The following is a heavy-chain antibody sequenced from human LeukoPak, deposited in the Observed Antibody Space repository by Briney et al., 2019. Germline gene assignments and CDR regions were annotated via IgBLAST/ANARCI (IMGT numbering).Heavy chain of an antibody. CDR2: IYYSRST. CDR3: ARTPGIAAADNWFDP. CDR1: GGSISSYY. V-gene: IGHV4-59*08. J-gene: IGHJ5*02. D-gene: IGHD6-13*01. Sequence: PSETLSLTCTVSGGSISSYYWSWIRQPPGKGLEWIGYIYYSRSTNYNPSLKSRVTISVDTSKNQFSLKLSSVTAADTAVYYCARTPGIAAADNWFDPWGQGTLVTVSS.